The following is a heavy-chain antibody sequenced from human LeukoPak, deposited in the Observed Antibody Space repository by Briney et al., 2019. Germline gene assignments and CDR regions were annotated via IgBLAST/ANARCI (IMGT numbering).Heavy chain of an antibody. CDR1: GGSIRSSYYY. CDR2: IYDSGST. D-gene: IGHD3-10*01. J-gene: IGHJ6*02. CDR3: ARPAGIMDV. Sequence: SETLSLTCTVSGGSIRSSYYYWGWIRQPPGKGLEWIGSIYDSGSTYYNPSLKSRVTISVDTSKNQFSLKLNSVTAADTAVYYCARPAGIMDVWGQGTTVTVSS. V-gene: IGHV4-39*01.